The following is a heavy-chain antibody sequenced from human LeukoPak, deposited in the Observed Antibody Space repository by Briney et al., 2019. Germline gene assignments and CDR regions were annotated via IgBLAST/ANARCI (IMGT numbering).Heavy chain of an antibody. Sequence: GGSLRLSCAASGLTFSMPAMDWVRQAPGKGLEWVAFIQNDGNSKNYADSVKGRFTISRDTSKNTLYLQMNSLRAEDTAVYYCAKSDTWGQGTMVTVSS. J-gene: IGHJ3*02. V-gene: IGHV3-30*02. CDR3: AKSDT. CDR2: IQNDGNSK. CDR1: GLTFSMPA.